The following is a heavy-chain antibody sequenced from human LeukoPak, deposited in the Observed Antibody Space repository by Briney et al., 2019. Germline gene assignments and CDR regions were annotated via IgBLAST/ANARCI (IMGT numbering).Heavy chain of an antibody. Sequence: GGSLRVSCAASGFTFSSYVMTWVRQAPGKGLEWVSGISGSGGSTYYADSVKGRFTLSRDNSKNTLYLQMNGLRAEGTAVYYCAKHYSDGITWYFDLWGRGTLVTVSS. CDR1: GFTFSSYV. J-gene: IGHJ2*01. V-gene: IGHV3-23*01. D-gene: IGHD3-22*01. CDR2: ISGSGGST. CDR3: AKHYSDGITWYFDL.